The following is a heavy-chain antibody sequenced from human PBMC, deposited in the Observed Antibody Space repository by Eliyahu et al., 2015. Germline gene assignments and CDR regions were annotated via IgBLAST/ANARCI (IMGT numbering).Heavy chain of an antibody. Sequence: EVQLVETGGGLIQPGGSLRLSCAASGFSVTTTSMTWVRQAPGKGLEWVSVICAPGRTKYTDSVRGRFTISRDNSENTVYLQMNSLRAEDTAVYYCARDESYTFDLWGRGTLVSVSS. CDR3: ARDESYTFDL. CDR1: GFSVTTTS. V-gene: IGHV3-53*02. CDR2: ICAPGRT. J-gene: IGHJ2*01. D-gene: IGHD3-16*01.